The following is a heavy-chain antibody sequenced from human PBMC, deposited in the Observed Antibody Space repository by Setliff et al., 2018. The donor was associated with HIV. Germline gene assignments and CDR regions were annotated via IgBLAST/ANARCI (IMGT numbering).Heavy chain of an antibody. CDR3: ARTSIRSGWGRNNWFDP. Sequence: SETLSLTCTVSAGSIISSSYYWGWIRQPPGKGLEWIGSFYETGYTYYNPSLKSRVTISLDTSKNQFSLKLSSVTAADTAVYYCARTSIRSGWGRNNWFDPWGQGTLVTVSS. CDR2: FYETGYT. J-gene: IGHJ5*02. V-gene: IGHV4-39*07. D-gene: IGHD6-19*01. CDR1: AGSIISSSYY.